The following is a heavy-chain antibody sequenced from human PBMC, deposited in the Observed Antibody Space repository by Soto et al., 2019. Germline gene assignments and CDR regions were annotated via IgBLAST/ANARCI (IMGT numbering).Heavy chain of an antibody. J-gene: IGHJ4*02. D-gene: IGHD3-22*01. Sequence: SETLSLTCTVSGGSISSGGYYWSWIRQHPGKGLEWIGYIYYSGSTYYNPSLKSRVTISVDASKNQFSLKLSSVTAADTAVYYCARTGYYYDSYGNYYFDYWGQGTLVTVSS. CDR3: ARTGYYYDSYGNYYFDY. V-gene: IGHV4-31*03. CDR2: IYYSGST. CDR1: GGSISSGGYY.